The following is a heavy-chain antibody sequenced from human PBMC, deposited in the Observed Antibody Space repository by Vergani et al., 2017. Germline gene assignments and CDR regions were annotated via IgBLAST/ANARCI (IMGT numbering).Heavy chain of an antibody. D-gene: IGHD3-9*01. CDR2: IKSDGSIT. CDR1: VFSFNRYW. CDR3: ARARCIETCYMYNWLDS. J-gene: IGHJ5*01. Sequence: DVHLAESGGGFFQPGGSLRLSCSASVFSFNRYWMHWVRQVPGKGLLWVSRIKSDGSITAYADSVKGRFTISRDNAQNTLYLQMNSLRVEDTGVYYCARARCIETCYMYNWLDSWGQGTLVTVSS. V-gene: IGHV3-74*03.